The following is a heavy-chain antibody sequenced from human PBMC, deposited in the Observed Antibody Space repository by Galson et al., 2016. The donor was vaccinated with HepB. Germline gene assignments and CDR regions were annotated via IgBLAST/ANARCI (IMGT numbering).Heavy chain of an antibody. J-gene: IGHJ3*02. CDR2: ISYSERT. CDR1: GGSISSGDYY. Sequence: TLSLTCTVSGGSISSGDYYWSWIRQHPGKGLEWIGYISYSERTYYNPSLRSRVTMSLDTSKKHFSLKLSSVTAADTAVYYCARDRPETLYGGHAFDIWGQGTMVTVSS. D-gene: IGHD4-23*01. V-gene: IGHV4-31*03. CDR3: ARDRPETLYGGHAFDI.